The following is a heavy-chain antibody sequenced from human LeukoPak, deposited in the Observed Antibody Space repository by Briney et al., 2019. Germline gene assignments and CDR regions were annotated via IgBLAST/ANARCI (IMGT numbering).Heavy chain of an antibody. V-gene: IGHV3-23*01. J-gene: IGHJ4*02. CDR1: GFIFSVYA. D-gene: IGHD6-19*01. CDR2: ISGGGGYT. Sequence: GGSLRLSCAASGFIFSVYAMSWVRQAPGKGLEWVSAISGGGGYTYYADSVKGRFTISRDNSKNTLYLQMNSLRAEDTAVYYCATVGLSHDSGWSVDFDYWGQGTLVTVSS. CDR3: ATVGLSHDSGWSVDFDY.